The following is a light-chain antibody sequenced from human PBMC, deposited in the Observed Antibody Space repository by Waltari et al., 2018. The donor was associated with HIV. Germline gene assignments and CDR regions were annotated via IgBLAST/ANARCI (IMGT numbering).Light chain of an antibody. V-gene: IGKV1-39*01. CDR2: AAS. CDR3: QQSYTIPRT. J-gene: IGKJ4*01. Sequence: DIQMTQSPSSLSAAVGDRVNITCRASQKINSYLNWYQHKPGKVPKLLIYAASSLQSGVPSRFRGTGSGTDFTLTISNVQPEDFATYFCQQSYTIPRTFGGGTTVAIK. CDR1: QKINSY.